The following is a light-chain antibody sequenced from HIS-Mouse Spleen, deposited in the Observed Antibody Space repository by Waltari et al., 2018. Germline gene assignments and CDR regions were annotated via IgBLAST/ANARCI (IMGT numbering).Light chain of an antibody. J-gene: IGLJ2*01. V-gene: IGLV2-14*03. CDR2: DVS. CDR1: SSDVGGYNY. CDR3: SSYTSSSFNVV. Sequence: QSALTQPASVSGSPQQPITIPCTAASSDVGGYNYVARYQQHPGKAPKLMIYDVSKRPSGVSDRFSGSKSGNTASLTISGLQAEDEADYYCSSYTSSSFNVVFGGGTKLTVL.